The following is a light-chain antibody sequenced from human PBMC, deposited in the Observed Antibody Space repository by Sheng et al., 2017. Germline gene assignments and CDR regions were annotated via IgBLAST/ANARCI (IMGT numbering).Light chain of an antibody. Sequence: EIVMTQSPATLSVSPGERATLSCRASQSVSGKLAWYQQKPGQAPRLLIYGASTRATGIPARFSGSGSGTDFTLSISRLEPEDSAVYYCQQYGSSPQTFGQGTRVEIK. J-gene: IGKJ1*01. CDR3: QQYGSSPQT. CDR1: QSVSGK. CDR2: GAS. V-gene: IGKV3-15*01.